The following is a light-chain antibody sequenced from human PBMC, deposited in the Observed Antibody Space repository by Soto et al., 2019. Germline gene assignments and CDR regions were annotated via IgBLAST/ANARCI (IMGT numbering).Light chain of an antibody. V-gene: IGKV1-5*03. CDR3: QQYKTYSYT. CDR2: KAS. Sequence: DIQMTQSPSTLSGSVGDRVTITCRASQTISSWLAWYQQKPGKAPKLLIYKASTLKSGVPSRFSGSGSGTEFTLTISSLQPEDFATYYCQQYKTYSYTFGQGTKLEIK. CDR1: QTISSW. J-gene: IGKJ2*01.